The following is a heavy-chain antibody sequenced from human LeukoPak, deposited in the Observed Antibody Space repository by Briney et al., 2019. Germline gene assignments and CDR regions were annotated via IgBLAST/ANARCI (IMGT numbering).Heavy chain of an antibody. D-gene: IGHD3-10*01. CDR1: GGSGSSGTYY. J-gene: IGHJ4*02. Sequence: SETLSLSGSVSGGSGSSGTYYWSWIRQPPVKGLEGVGYIYYSGSTNYNPSLKSRVTISVDTSRNQFSLKLNSLTAADTAVYYCASVFRGSGNYFDYWGQGSLVTVSS. CDR2: IYYSGST. V-gene: IGHV4-61*01. CDR3: ASVFRGSGNYFDY.